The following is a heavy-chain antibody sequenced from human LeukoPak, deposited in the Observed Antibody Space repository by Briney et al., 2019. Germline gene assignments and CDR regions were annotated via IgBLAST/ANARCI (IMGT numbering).Heavy chain of an antibody. CDR1: GFTFSNYW. V-gene: IGHV3-7*03. D-gene: IGHD3-22*01. Sequence: AGGSLRLSCGASGFTFSNYWMSWVRQAPGKGLEWVINISQDGSGKNYADSVEGRFTISRDNAKNSLYLQMNSLRAEDTAVYYCATPLDYYDRSDSHQGGDWGQGTLVTVSS. CDR2: ISQDGSGK. CDR3: ATPLDYYDRSDSHQGGD. J-gene: IGHJ4*02.